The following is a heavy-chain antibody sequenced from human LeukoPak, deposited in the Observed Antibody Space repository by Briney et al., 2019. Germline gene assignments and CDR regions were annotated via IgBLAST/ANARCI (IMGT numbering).Heavy chain of an antibody. V-gene: IGHV3-30*04. CDR1: GFTFSSYA. CDR2: ISYDGSNK. D-gene: IGHD2-2*01. Sequence: GGSLRPSCAASGFTFSSYAMSWVRQAPGKGLEWVAVISYDGSNKYYADSVKGRFTISRDNSKNTLYLQMNSLRAEDTAVYYCARGGCSSTSCYGDYFDYWGQGTLVTVSS. CDR3: ARGGCSSTSCYGDYFDY. J-gene: IGHJ4*02.